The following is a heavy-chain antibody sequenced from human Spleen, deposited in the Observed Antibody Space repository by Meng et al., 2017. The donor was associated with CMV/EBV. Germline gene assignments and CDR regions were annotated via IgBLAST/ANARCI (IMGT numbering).Heavy chain of an antibody. CDR1: FSDYG. J-gene: IGHJ4*02. CDR3: ARDWMDREFWSDYSPTVDN. CDR2: ISDTSGHT. D-gene: IGHD3-3*01. Sequence: FSDYGISWVRQAPGQGLEWVGWISDTSGHTNYAQKLQGRVTMTTDTSTSTAYMELRSLRSDDTAVYYCARDWMDREFWSDYSPTVDNWGQGTLVTVSS. V-gene: IGHV1-18*01.